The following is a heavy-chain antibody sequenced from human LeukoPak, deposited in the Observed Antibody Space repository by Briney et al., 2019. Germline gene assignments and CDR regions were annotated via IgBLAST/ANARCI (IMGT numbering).Heavy chain of an antibody. J-gene: IGHJ3*02. Sequence: GGSLRLSCAASGFTFSHYWMSWVRQAPGKGLEWLANIKQDGSEKYYVDSVKGRFTISRDNAKNSLYLQMNSQRAEDTAIYYCARDQGALDNWGQGTMVTVSS. V-gene: IGHV3-7*01. CDR2: IKQDGSEK. CDR1: GFTFSHYW. CDR3: ARDQGALDN.